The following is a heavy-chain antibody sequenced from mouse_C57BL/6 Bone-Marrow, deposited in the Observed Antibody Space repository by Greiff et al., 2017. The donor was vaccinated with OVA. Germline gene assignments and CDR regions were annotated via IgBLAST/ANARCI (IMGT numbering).Heavy chain of an antibody. CDR3: TPGLLRRG. J-gene: IGHJ4*01. CDR2: IDPENGDT. CDR1: GFNIKDDY. Sequence: VQLQQSGAELVRPGASVKLSCTASGFNIKDDYMHWVKQRPEQGLEWIGWIDPENGDTEYASKFQGKATITADTSSNTAYLQLSSLTSEGTAVYYCTPGLLRRGRGQGTSVTVSS. D-gene: IGHD1-1*01. V-gene: IGHV14-4*01.